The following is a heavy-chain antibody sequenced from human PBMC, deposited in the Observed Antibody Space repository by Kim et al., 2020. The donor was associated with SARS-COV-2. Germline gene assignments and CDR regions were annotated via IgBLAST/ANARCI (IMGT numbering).Heavy chain of an antibody. CDR2: INHSGST. J-gene: IGHJ4*02. CDR3: ARSRRITMVRGPHFDY. V-gene: IGHV4-34*01. D-gene: IGHD3-10*01. CDR1: GGSFSGYY. Sequence: SETLSLTCAVYGGSFSGYYWSWIRQPPGKGLEWIGEINHSGSTNYNPSLKSRVTISVDTSKNQFSLKLSSVTAADTAVYYCARSRRITMVRGPHFDYWGQGTLVTVSS.